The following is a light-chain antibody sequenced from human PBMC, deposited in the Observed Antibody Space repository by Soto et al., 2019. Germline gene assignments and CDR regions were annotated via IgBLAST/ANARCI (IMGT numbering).Light chain of an antibody. J-gene: IGKJ1*01. CDR1: QSVSSN. Sequence: IVMTQSPATLSVSPGERATLSCRASQSVSSNLAWYQQKPGQAPRLLIYGASTRATGIPARFSGSGSGTEFTLTISSLQSEAFAVYYCQQYNNWLTWTFGQGTKVDIK. CDR3: QQYNNWLTWT. V-gene: IGKV3-15*01. CDR2: GAS.